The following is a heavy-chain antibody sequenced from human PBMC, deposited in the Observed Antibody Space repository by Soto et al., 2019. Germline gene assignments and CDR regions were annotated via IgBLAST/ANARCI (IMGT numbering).Heavy chain of an antibody. Sequence: EVQLLESGGELVQPGGSLRLSCAASGFTFGTYAMNWVRQAPGKGLEWVSGIGASDGSKYYADSVKGRFTSSRDNSKDTRYLQMRSRRVEDTAVYYCARKLADCSDTCGWGYWGQGSMVSVSS. CDR2: IGASDGSK. D-gene: IGHD3-22*01. V-gene: IGHV3-23*01. CDR3: ARKLADCSDTCGWGY. J-gene: IGHJ4*02. CDR1: GFTFGTYA.